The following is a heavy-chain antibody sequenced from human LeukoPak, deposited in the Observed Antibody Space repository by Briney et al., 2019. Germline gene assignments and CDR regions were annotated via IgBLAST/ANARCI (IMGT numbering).Heavy chain of an antibody. V-gene: IGHV5-51*01. CDR2: IYPGDSDT. CDR3: ARRGSTWYSDY. Sequence: GESPKISCKGYGYSFPSYWIGWVRQMPGKGLEWMGIIYPGDSDTRYSPSFQGQVTISADKSINTDYLQWSSLRASDTAMYYCARRGSTWYSDYWGQGTLVTVSS. D-gene: IGHD6-13*01. CDR1: GYSFPSYW. J-gene: IGHJ4*02.